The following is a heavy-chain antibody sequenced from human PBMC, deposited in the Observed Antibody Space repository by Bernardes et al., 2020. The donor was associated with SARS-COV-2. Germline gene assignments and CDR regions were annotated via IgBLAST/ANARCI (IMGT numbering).Heavy chain of an antibody. CDR1: GGSISSGGYY. CDR2: ISYSGST. Sequence: SETLSLTCTVSGGSISSGGYYWSWIRQHPWKVLEWIGDISYSGSTYYNPSLKSRFTISVDTSKNQFSLKLSSVTAADTAVYYCARARITMIVVLDAFDIWGQGTMVTVSS. D-gene: IGHD3-22*01. CDR3: ARARITMIVVLDAFDI. J-gene: IGHJ3*02. V-gene: IGHV4-31*03.